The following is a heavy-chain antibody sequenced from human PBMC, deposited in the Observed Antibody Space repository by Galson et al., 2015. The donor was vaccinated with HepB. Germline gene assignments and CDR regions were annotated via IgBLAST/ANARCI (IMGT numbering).Heavy chain of an antibody. CDR1: GGSISSYY. D-gene: IGHD2-2*01. J-gene: IGHJ5*02. Sequence: SETLSLTCTVSGGSISSYYWSWIRQPPGKGLEWIGYIYYSGSTNYNPSLKSRVTISVDTSKNQFSLKLSSVTAADTAVYYCARSQLPPSRGAFDPWGQGTLVTVSS. CDR3: ARSQLPPSRGAFDP. V-gene: IGHV4-59*01. CDR2: IYYSGST.